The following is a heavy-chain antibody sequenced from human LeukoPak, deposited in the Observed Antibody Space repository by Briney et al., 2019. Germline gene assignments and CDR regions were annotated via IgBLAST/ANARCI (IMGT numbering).Heavy chain of an antibody. CDR1: GYTFTTYA. CDR2: INTNTGNP. V-gene: IGHV7-4-1*02. J-gene: IGHJ4*02. D-gene: IGHD3-3*01. CDR3: ARDETDLRVGY. Sequence: ASVKVSCKASGYTFTTYAMNWVRQAPGQGLERMGWINTNTGNPTYAQGFTGRFVFSLDTSVSTAYLQVSSLKAEDTAVYYCARDETDLRVGYWGQGTLVTVSS.